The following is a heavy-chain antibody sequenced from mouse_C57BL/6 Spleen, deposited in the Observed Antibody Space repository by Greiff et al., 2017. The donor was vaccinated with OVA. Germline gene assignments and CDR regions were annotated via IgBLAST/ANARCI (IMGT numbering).Heavy chain of an antibody. V-gene: IGHV1-15*01. CDR1: GYTFTDYE. J-gene: IGHJ2*01. Sequence: QVHVKQSGAELVRPGASVTLSCKASGYTFTDYEMHWVKQTPVHGLEWIGAIDPETGGTAYNQKFKGKAILTADKSSSTAYMELRSLTSEDSAVYYCTRDWNYYGSSSYFDYWGQGTTLTVSS. CDR2: IDPETGGT. D-gene: IGHD1-1*01. CDR3: TRDWNYYGSSSYFDY.